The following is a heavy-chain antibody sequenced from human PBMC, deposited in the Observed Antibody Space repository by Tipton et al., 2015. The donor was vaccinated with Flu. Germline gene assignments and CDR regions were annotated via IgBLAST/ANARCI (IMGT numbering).Heavy chain of an antibody. CDR2: MYSSGTT. CDR3: AGDTIFGVAH. D-gene: IGHD3-3*01. Sequence: TLSLTCTVSGGSISSFYWSWIRQPAGKGLEWIGRMYSSGTTKYNPSLKSRVTMSVDTTKNQFSLKLSSVTAADTAVYYCAGDTIFGVAHWGQGTLVTVSS. J-gene: IGHJ4*02. V-gene: IGHV4-4*07. CDR1: GGSISSFY.